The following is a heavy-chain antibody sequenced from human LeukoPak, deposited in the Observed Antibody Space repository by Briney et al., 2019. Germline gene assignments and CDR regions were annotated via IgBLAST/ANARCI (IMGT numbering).Heavy chain of an antibody. V-gene: IGHV3-23*01. J-gene: IGHJ3*01. CDR2: IRGSGDAT. CDR1: GFTFSSYA. D-gene: IGHD4-17*01. Sequence: PGGSLRLSCAGSGFTFSSYAMTWVRQAPGKGLEWVPSIRGSGDATFYAGSVKGRFTMSRDNFKNTLYLQMNSLRAEDTATYYCGRDPNGDYIGAFDFRGQGTLVTVS. CDR3: GRDPNGDYIGAFDF.